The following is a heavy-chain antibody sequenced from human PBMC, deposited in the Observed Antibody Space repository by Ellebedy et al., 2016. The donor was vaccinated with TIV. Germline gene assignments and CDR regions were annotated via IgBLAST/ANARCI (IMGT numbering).Heavy chain of an antibody. J-gene: IGHJ5*02. Sequence: SETLSLXCTVSGGSISSGGYYWSWIRQHPGKGLEWIGYIYYSGSTYYNPSLKSRVTISVDTSKNQFSLKLSSVTAADTAVYYCARAEIRSPQNWFNPWGQGTLVTVSS. CDR3: ARAEIRSPQNWFNP. D-gene: IGHD1-14*01. CDR2: IYYSGST. CDR1: GGSISSGGYY. V-gene: IGHV4-31*03.